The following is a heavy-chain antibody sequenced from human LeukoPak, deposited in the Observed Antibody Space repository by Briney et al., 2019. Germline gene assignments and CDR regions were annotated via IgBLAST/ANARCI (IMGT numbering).Heavy chain of an antibody. CDR1: GYTLTELS. CDR2: FDPEDGET. V-gene: IGHV1-24*01. D-gene: IGHD3-3*01. CDR3: ATVARITIFGVVIINYFDY. Sequence: GASVKVSCKVSGYTLTELSMHWVRQAPGKGLEWMGGFDPEDGETIYAQKFQGRVTITEDTSTDTAYMELSSLRSEDTAVYYCATVARITIFGVVIINYFDYWGQGTLVTVSS. J-gene: IGHJ4*02.